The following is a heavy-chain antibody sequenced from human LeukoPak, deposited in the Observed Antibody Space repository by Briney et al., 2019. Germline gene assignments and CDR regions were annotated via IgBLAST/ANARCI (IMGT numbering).Heavy chain of an antibody. J-gene: IGHJ4*02. CDR2: IRSKANSYAT. D-gene: IGHD3-9*01. CDR1: GFTFSGSA. CDR3: AKGQTGYWYQLTGYYFEY. V-gene: IGHV3-73*01. Sequence: PGGSLRLSCAASGFTFSGSAMHWVRQASGKGLEWVGRIRSKANSYATAYAASVKGRFTISRDDSKNTAYLQMNSLRVEDTAAYYCAKGQTGYWYQLTGYYFEYWGQGTLVTVSS.